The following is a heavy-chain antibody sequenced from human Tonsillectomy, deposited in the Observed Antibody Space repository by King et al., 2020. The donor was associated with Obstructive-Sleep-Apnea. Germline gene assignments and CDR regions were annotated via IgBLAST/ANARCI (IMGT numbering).Heavy chain of an antibody. CDR1: GYTFTRYE. CDR2: MNPNSGNT. Sequence: VQLVESGAEVKKPGASVKVSCKASGYTFTRYEINWVRQATGQGLEWIGWMNPNSGNTGYAQKCQGRVTMTRATSINTAYMELSGLRSDDTAIYYCATLGYCSSSNCYVYYYYGLDVWGQGTTVTVS. CDR3: ATLGYCSSSNCYVYYYYGLDV. J-gene: IGHJ6*02. D-gene: IGHD2-2*01. V-gene: IGHV1-8*01.